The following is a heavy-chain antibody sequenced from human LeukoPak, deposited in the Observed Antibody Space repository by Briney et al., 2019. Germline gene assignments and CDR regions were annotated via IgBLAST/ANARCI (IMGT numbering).Heavy chain of an antibody. V-gene: IGHV4-61*08. CDR3: ARVDFDWRSTSYFDY. J-gene: IGHJ4*02. CDR2: IYYSGST. Sequence: SETLSLTCTVSGGSISNDGYYWSWIRQHPGKGLEWIGYIYYSGSTNYNPSLKSRVTISVDTSKNQFSLKLSSVTAADTAVYYCARVDFDWRSTSYFDYWGQGTLVTVSS. CDR1: GGSISNDGYY. D-gene: IGHD3-9*01.